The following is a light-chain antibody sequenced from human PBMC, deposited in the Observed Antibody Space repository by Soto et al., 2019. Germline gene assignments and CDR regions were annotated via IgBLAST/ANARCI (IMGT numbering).Light chain of an antibody. CDR3: QQYKDYRWT. CDR1: QSISGW. CDR2: DAS. Sequence: DIQMTQSPSTLSASVGDRDTIPCRASQSISGWLAWYQQKPGKAPKLLIYDASSLDSRVPSRFSGSGSGTEFTLTSSSLQLDDFATYYFQQYKDYRWTFGQGTKVEIK. J-gene: IGKJ1*01. V-gene: IGKV1-5*01.